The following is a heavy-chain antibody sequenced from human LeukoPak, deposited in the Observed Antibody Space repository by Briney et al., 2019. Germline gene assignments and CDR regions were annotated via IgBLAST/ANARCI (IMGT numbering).Heavy chain of an antibody. CDR3: ARDRGDYFDY. D-gene: IGHD3-10*01. V-gene: IGHV3-74*01. Sequence: GGSLRLSCAASGFAFFNYNMNWVRQVPGKGLEWVSRIKSDGSSTSYADPVKGRFTISRDNAKNTLYLQVNSLRAEDTAVYYCARDRGDYFDYWGQGTLVTVSS. CDR1: GFAFFNYN. CDR2: IKSDGSST. J-gene: IGHJ4*02.